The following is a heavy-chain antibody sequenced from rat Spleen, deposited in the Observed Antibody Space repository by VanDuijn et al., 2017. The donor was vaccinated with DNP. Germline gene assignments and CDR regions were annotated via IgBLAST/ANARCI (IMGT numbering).Heavy chain of an antibody. V-gene: IGHV5-58*01. CDR3: ATAIGDY. CDR2: ITSSGGST. D-gene: IGHD1-2*01. CDR1: GFTFSSYW. J-gene: IGHJ2*01. Sequence: EVQLVETGGGLVQPGRSLKLSCVASGFTFSSYWMYWIRQAPGKGLEWVASITSSGGSTYYPDSVKGRFAVSRNNAESTLYLQMDSLRSDDTATYFCATAIGDYWGQGVMVTVSS.